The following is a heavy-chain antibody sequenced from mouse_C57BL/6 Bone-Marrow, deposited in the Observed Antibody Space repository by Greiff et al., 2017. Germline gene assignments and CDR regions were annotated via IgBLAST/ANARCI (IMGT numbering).Heavy chain of an antibody. CDR2: IDPSDSYT. CDR3: ARDDPYHGAMDY. CDR1: GYTFTSYW. Sequence: VQLQQPGAELVRPGTSVKLSCKASGYTFTSYWMHWVKQRPGQGLEWIGVIDPSDSYTNYNQKFKGKATLTVDTSSSTAYMQLSSLTSEDSAVYYCARDDPYHGAMDYWGQGTSVTVSS. D-gene: IGHD2-3*01. V-gene: IGHV1-59*01. J-gene: IGHJ4*01.